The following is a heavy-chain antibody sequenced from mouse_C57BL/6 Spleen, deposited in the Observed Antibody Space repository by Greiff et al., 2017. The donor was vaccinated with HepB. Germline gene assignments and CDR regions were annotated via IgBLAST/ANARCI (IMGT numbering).Heavy chain of an antibody. J-gene: IGHJ4*01. Sequence: QVQLQQSGPELVKPGASVKISCKASGYAFSSSWMNWVKQRPGKGLEWIGRIYPGDGDTNYNGKFKGKATLTADKSSSTAYMQLSSLTSEDSAVYFCARDDGYYAMGYWGEGTSVTVSS. CDR3: ARDDGYYAMGY. D-gene: IGHD2-12*01. CDR2: IYPGDGDT. CDR1: GYAFSSSW. V-gene: IGHV1-82*01.